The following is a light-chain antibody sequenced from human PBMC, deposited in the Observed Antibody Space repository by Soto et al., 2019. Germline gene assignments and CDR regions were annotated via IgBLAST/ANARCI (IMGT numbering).Light chain of an antibody. CDR3: QQRSNWSIT. Sequence: EIVLTQSPATLSSFPGDRVTLSCRASQYINTRLAWYQHRPGQAPRLLIYQTSLRAAGIPARFSASGSGTDFTLTISSLEPEDFAVYYCQQRSNWSITFGQGTRLEIK. CDR1: QYINTR. J-gene: IGKJ5*01. CDR2: QTS. V-gene: IGKV3-11*01.